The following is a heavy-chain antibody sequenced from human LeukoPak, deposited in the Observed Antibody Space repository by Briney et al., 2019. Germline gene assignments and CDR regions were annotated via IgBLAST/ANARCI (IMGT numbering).Heavy chain of an antibody. CDR1: GGSISSYY. CDR2: IYYSGST. Sequence: SETLSLTCTVSGGSISSYYWSWIRQPPGKGLEWIGYIYYSGSTNYNPSLKSRVTISVDTSKNQFSLKLSSVTAADTAVYYCARTDLVFGVVTYFDYWGQGTTVTVSS. J-gene: IGHJ4*03. D-gene: IGHD3-3*01. V-gene: IGHV4-59*01. CDR3: ARTDLVFGVVTYFDY.